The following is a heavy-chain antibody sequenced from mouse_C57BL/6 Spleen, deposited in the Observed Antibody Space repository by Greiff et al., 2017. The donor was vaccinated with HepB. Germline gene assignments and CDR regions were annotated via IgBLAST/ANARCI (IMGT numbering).Heavy chain of an antibody. J-gene: IGHJ3*01. D-gene: IGHD2-4*01. V-gene: IGHV1-50*01. CDR1: GYTFTSYW. Sequence: VQLQQSGAELVKPGASVQLSCKASGYTFTSYWMQWVKQRPGQGLEWIGEIDPSDSYTNYNQKFKGKATLTVDTSSSTAYMQLSSLTYEDSAVYLCARFDYEVAYWGQGTLVTVSA. CDR2: IDPSDSYT. CDR3: ARFDYEVAY.